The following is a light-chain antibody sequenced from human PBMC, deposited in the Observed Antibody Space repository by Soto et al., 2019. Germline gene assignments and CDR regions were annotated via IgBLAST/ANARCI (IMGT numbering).Light chain of an antibody. CDR3: QQRSNWYT. CDR2: DAS. V-gene: IGKV3-11*01. CDR1: QSVSSY. Sequence: EIVLTQSPAPLSLSPGERATISCRASQSVSSYLAWYQQTPGQAPRLLSYDASNRATGIPARFSGSGSGTDFTRTISSLEPEDFEVYYCQQRSNWYTFGHATKREFK. J-gene: IGKJ2*01.